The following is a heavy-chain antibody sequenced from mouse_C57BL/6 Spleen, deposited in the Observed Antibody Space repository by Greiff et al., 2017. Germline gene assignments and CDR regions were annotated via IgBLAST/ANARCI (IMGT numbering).Heavy chain of an antibody. Sequence: EVQLQQSGHELVKPGASVQISCKASGYTFTDYYMNWVKQSHGKSLEWIGDINPNNGGTSYNQKFKGKATLTVDKSSSTAYMEHRSLTSEDSAFYYCARPQYGSRYDYYTMDYWGQGTSVTVSS. D-gene: IGHD1-1*01. J-gene: IGHJ4*01. CDR2: INPNNGGT. V-gene: IGHV1-26*01. CDR1: GYTFTDYY. CDR3: ARPQYGSRYDYYTMDY.